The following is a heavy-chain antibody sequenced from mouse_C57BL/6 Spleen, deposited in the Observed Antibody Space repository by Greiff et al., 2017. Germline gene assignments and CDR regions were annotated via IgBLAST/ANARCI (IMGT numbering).Heavy chain of an antibody. V-gene: IGHV1-52*01. CDR3: ARKSSYYDYGGDY. CDR1: GYTFTSYW. CDR2: IDPSDSET. J-gene: IGHJ4*01. D-gene: IGHD2-4*01. Sequence: QVQLQQPGAELVRPGSSVKLSCKASGYTFTSYWMHWVKQRPIQGLEWIGNIDPSDSETHYNQKFKDKATLTVDKSSSTAYMQLSSLTSEDSAVDYCARKSSYYDYGGDYWGQGTSVTVSS.